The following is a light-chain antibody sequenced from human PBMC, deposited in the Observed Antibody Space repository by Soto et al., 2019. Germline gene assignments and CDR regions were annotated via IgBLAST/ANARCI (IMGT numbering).Light chain of an antibody. J-gene: IGLJ1*01. CDR2: GNS. CDR3: QSYDSSLSGGV. V-gene: IGLV1-40*01. CDR1: SSNIGAGYD. Sequence: VLTQPPSVSGAPGQRVTISCTGSSSNIGAGYDVHWYQQLPGTAPKLLIYGNSNRPSGVPDRFSGSKSGTSASLAITGLQAEDEADYYCQSYDSSLSGGVFGTGTKVTVL.